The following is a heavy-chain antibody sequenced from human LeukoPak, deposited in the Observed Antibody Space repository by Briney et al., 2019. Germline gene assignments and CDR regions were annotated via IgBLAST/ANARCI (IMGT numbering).Heavy chain of an antibody. J-gene: IGHJ4*02. V-gene: IGHV3-23*01. CDR3: ARRTWEWGFFDY. CDR2: MSGSGGKT. CDR1: DFTFSSYV. D-gene: IGHD3-3*01. Sequence: GGSLRLSCAASDFTFSSYVMSWVRQAPGKGLEWVSTMSGSGGKTYYADSVKGRFTISRDNSKNTLYLQMNSLRAEDTAVYFCARRTWEWGFFDYWGQGTLVTVSA.